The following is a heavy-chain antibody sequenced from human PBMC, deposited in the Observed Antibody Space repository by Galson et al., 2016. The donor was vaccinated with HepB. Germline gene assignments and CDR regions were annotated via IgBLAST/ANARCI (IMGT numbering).Heavy chain of an antibody. D-gene: IGHD1-20*01. Sequence: SVKVSCKASGSTLTSYDIDWVRQATGQGLEWMGWMNPNSGNTGYAQKFQGRVTMTRDNSINTAYMELGGLRSEDTAVYYCVPHLTETPDYFHFLGQGTLVTVSS. CDR1: GSTLTSYD. CDR3: VPHLTETPDYFHF. CDR2: MNPNSGNT. J-gene: IGHJ4*02. V-gene: IGHV1-8*01.